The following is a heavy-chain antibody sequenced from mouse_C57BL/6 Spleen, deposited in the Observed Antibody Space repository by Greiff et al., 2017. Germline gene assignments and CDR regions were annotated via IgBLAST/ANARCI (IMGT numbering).Heavy chain of an antibody. Sequence: QVQLKESGPGLVAPSQSLSITCTVSGFSLTSYGVDWVRQPPGKGLEWLGVIGGGGSTNYTSALMSRLSISKDNSTSQVFLKMNRLQSDDTAMYYCAKRGSNYEGWFAYWGQGTLVTVSA. CDR1: GFSLTSYG. J-gene: IGHJ3*01. V-gene: IGHV2-9*01. CDR3: AKRGSNYEGWFAY. CDR2: IGGGGST. D-gene: IGHD2-5*01.